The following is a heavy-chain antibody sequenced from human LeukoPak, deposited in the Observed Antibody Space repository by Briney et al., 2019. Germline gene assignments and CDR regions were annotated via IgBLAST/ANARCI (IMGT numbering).Heavy chain of an antibody. V-gene: IGHV3-23*01. D-gene: IGHD2-8*01. J-gene: IGHJ3*02. Sequence: GGSLRLSCAASGFTFSSYVMSWVRQAPGKGLEWVSGIGDGGGSTYYADSVKGRFTISRDNSKNTLFLQLNSLRAEDTAVYYCAKRVGAGVYTFDIWGQGTMVTVSS. CDR3: AKRVGAGVYTFDI. CDR1: GFTFSSYV. CDR2: IGDGGGST.